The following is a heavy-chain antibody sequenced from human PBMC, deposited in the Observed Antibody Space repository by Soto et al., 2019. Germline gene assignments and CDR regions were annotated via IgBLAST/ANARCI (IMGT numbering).Heavy chain of an antibody. CDR3: AKDIRAVAALTGFDY. CDR1: GYTFDDYA. CDR2: ISWNSGSI. J-gene: IGHJ4*01. D-gene: IGHD6-19*01. V-gene: IGHV3-9*01. Sequence: GGSLRRSCAASGYTFDDYAIHCVRQAPGKGLEWVSGISWNSGSIGYADSVKGRFTISRDNAKNSLYLQMNSLRAEDTALYYCAKDIRAVAALTGFDYWGHGTLVTVSS.